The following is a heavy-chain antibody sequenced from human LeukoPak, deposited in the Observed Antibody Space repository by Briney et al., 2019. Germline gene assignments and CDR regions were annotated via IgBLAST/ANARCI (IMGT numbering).Heavy chain of an antibody. Sequence: SETLSLTCAVSGGSFSGYYWSWLRQPPGKGLEWIGEINHSGSTNYNPSLKSRVTISVDTSKNQFSLKLSSVTAADTAVYYCARGIVMVNTGGYFDYWGQGTLVTVSS. J-gene: IGHJ4*02. CDR1: GGSFSGYY. V-gene: IGHV4-34*01. D-gene: IGHD3-22*01. CDR3: ARGIVMVNTGGYFDY. CDR2: INHSGST.